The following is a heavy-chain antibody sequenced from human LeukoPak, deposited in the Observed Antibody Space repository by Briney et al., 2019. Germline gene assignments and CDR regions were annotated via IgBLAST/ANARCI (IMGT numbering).Heavy chain of an antibody. CDR1: GYTFTSYG. V-gene: IGHV1-18*01. CDR3: ARDTALIITPGGPDY. D-gene: IGHD3-10*01. Sequence: ASVKVSCKASGYTFTSYGISWVRQAPGQGLGWMGWISAYNGNTNYAQRLQGRVTLTTDTSTGTAYMELRSQTSDDTALYYCARDTALIITPGGPDYWGQGTLVTVSS. CDR2: ISAYNGNT. J-gene: IGHJ4*02.